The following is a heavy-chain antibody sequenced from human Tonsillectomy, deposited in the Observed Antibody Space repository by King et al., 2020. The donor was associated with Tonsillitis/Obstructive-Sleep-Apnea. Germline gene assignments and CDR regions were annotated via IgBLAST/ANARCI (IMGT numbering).Heavy chain of an antibody. Sequence: VQLVESGGGLVQPGGSLRLSCAASGFAFSNFWMTWVRQAPGKGLEWVANIKQDGREEQYAGAVKGRSTNSRDNAGNSVYLQMNSVRAEDTAVYYCARDPVCSIGSCSGIWGAFDLWGQGTVVIVSS. CDR1: GFAFSNFW. CDR3: ARDPVCSIGSCSGIWGAFDL. J-gene: IGHJ3*01. V-gene: IGHV3-7*04. D-gene: IGHD2-15*01. CDR2: IKQDGREE.